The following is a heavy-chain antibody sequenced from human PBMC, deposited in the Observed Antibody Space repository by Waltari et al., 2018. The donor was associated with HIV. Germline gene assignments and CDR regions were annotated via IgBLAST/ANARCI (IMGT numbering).Heavy chain of an antibody. J-gene: IGHJ6*02. D-gene: IGHD2-15*01. V-gene: IGHV4-34*01. CDR1: GGSFSGYY. Sequence: QVQLQQWGAGLLKPSETLSLTCAVYGGSFSGYYWSWIRQPPGKGLEWIGEINHSGSTNYNPSLMSRVTISVDTSKNQFSLKLSSVTAADTAVYYCVSYSYMDVWGQGTTVTVSS. CDR3: VSYSYMDV. CDR2: INHSGST.